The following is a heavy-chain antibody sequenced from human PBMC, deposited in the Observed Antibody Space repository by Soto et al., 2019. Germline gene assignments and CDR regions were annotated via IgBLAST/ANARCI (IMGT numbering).Heavy chain of an antibody. V-gene: IGHV1-18*01. CDR1: GYAFTSYG. J-gene: IGHJ3*02. CDR3: ARAGSFSITGTLRAFDI. CDR2: ISAYNGNT. Sequence: ASVKVSCKASGYAFTSYGISWVRQAPGQGLEWIGWISAYNGNTNYAQKLQGRVTMTTDTSTITAYMELRSLRSDDTAVYYCARAGSFSITGTLRAFDIWGQGTMVTVSS. D-gene: IGHD1-20*01.